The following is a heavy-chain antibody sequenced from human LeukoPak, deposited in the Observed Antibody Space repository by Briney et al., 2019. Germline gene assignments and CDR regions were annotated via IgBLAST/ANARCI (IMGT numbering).Heavy chain of an antibody. J-gene: IGHJ4*02. V-gene: IGHV4-39*01. CDR2: IYYTGST. CDR3: GRHQWFGYYYFDY. Sequence: SETLSLTCTVSGGSISSNNYYWGWIRQPPGKGLEWIGNIYYTGSTYYNPSLKSRVSISIDTSKNQFSQKLSSVTAADTAVYYCGRHQWFGYYYFDYWGQGALVTVSS. CDR1: GGSISSNNYY. D-gene: IGHD3-10*01.